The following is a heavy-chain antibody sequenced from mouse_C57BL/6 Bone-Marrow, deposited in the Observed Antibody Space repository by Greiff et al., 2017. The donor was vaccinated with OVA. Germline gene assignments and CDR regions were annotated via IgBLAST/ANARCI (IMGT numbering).Heavy chain of an antibody. J-gene: IGHJ1*03. CDR1: GYTFTDYY. Sequence: EVQLQQSGPVLVKPGASVKMSCKASGYTFTDYYMNWVKQSHGKSLEWIGVINPYNGGTSYNQKFKGKATLTVDKSSSTAYMQLSSLTSEDSAVYYCASPITTVVEGYFDVWGTGTTVTVSS. CDR2: INPYNGGT. D-gene: IGHD1-1*01. V-gene: IGHV1-19*01. CDR3: ASPITTVVEGYFDV.